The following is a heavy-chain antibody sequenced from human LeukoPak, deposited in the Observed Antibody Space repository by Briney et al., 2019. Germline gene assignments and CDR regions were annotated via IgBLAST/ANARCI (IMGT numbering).Heavy chain of an antibody. D-gene: IGHD1-26*01. CDR3: ARDQTGIVGATTFDY. CDR1: GFTFSSYS. CDR2: ISSSSSTI. J-gene: IGHJ4*02. V-gene: IGHV3-48*04. Sequence: GGSVRLSCAASGFTFSSYSMNWVRQAPGKGLEWVSYISSSSSTIYYADSVKGRFTISRDNAKNSLYLQMNSLRAEDTAVYYCARDQTGIVGATTFDYWGQGTLVTVSS.